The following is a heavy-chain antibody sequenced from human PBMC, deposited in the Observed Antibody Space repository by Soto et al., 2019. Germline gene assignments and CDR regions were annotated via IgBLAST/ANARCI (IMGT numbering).Heavy chain of an antibody. CDR3: ARQGSWPYYYYGLDV. V-gene: IGHV1-18*01. CDR2: ISTYNGDT. D-gene: IGHD1-26*01. Sequence: QVQLVQSGPEVRKPGASVKVSCEASGYTFTTSGISWVRQVPGQGLEWMGWISTYNGDTNSAQNFQGRVLTHXXXSXRTAYMELMSLKADDTAVYYCARQGSWPYYYYGLDVWGQGTTVTVSS. CDR1: GYTFTTSG. J-gene: IGHJ6*02.